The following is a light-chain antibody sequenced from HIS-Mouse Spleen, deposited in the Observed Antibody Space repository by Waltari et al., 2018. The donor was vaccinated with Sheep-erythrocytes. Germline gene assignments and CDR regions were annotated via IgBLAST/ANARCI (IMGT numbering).Light chain of an antibody. J-gene: IGLJ1*01. V-gene: IGLV2-11*01. CDR3: CSYAGSNNHV. Sequence: QSALTQPRSVSGSPGQSVTISCTGTSSDVGGYNYVSWYQQHPGKAPKLMIYDVSKRPSGVPDRFSGSKSGSTASLTISGLQAEDEADYYCCSYAGSNNHVFATGTKVTVL. CDR2: DVS. CDR1: SSDVGGYNY.